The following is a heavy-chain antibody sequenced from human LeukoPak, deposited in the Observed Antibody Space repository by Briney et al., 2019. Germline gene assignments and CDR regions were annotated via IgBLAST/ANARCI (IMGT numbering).Heavy chain of an antibody. CDR1: GYTFTSYD. CDR2: MNPNSGNT. V-gene: IGHV1-8*01. Sequence: ASVKVSCKASGYTFTSYDINWVRQATGQGLEWMGWMNPNSGNTGYAQKFQGRVTMTRNTSISTAYMELSSLRSEDTAVYYCARGLLWFGEWHYGMDVWGQGTTVTASS. J-gene: IGHJ6*02. CDR3: ARGLLWFGEWHYGMDV. D-gene: IGHD3-10*01.